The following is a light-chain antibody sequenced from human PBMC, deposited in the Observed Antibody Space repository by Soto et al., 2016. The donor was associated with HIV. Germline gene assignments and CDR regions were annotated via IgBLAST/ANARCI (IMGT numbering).Light chain of an antibody. CDR2: GAT. Sequence: DIQMTQSPSSLSASVGDRVTITCRASQSISSYLNWYQQKGGKAPKLLIYGATSLQSGVLSRFSGSESGTDFTLTITSLQPEDFATYYCQQSYSSPRTFGGGTKVAIK. V-gene: IGKV1-39*01. CDR1: QSISSY. J-gene: IGKJ4*01. CDR3: QQSYSSPRT.